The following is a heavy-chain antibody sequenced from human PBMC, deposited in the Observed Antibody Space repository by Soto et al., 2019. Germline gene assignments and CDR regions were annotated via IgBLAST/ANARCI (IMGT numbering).Heavy chain of an antibody. D-gene: IGHD6-13*01. Sequence: EVQLVESGGGLVQPGRSLRLSCAASGFTLDDYAMHWVRQAPGKGLEWVAGISWNSGSIGYADSVKGRFTISRDNAKNSLYLQMNSLRAEDTALYYCAKDIGSSWSPHYYGMDVWGQGTTVTVSS. CDR1: GFTLDDYA. J-gene: IGHJ6*02. CDR3: AKDIGSSWSPHYYGMDV. CDR2: ISWNSGSI. V-gene: IGHV3-9*01.